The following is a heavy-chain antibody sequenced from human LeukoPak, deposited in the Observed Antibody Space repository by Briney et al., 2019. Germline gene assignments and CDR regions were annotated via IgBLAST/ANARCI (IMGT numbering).Heavy chain of an antibody. CDR3: ARDQSTTIDY. CDR1: GFTFSSYG. V-gene: IGHV3-30*02. CDR2: IRYDGSNK. J-gene: IGHJ4*02. Sequence: PGGSLRLSCAASGFTFSSYGMHWVRQAPGKGLEWVAFIRYDGSNKYYADSVKGRFTISRDNSKNTLYLQMNSLRAEDTAVYYRARDQSTTIDYWGQGTLVTVSS. D-gene: IGHD2-2*01.